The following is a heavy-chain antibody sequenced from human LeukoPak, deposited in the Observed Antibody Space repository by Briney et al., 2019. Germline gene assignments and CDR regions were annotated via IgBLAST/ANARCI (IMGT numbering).Heavy chain of an antibody. D-gene: IGHD5-24*01. CDR1: GFTFSTYW. Sequence: GGSLRLSCAASGFTFSTYWMSWVRQAPGKGLEWVANIKEDGSDKNFLDSVKGRFTISRDNAKNTPYLQMNSLRAEDTAVYYCARDLSRDGYNPDYWGQGTLVTVSS. CDR3: ARDLSRDGYNPDY. V-gene: IGHV3-7*01. J-gene: IGHJ4*02. CDR2: IKEDGSDK.